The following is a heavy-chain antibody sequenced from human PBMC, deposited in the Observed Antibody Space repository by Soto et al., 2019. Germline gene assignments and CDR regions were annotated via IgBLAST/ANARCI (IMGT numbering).Heavy chain of an antibody. CDR1: GFTFSRHA. J-gene: IGHJ4*02. V-gene: IGHV3-23*01. CDR2: ITGSGGST. CDR3: AKVMGAYVTQYYFDY. Sequence: EVQLLESGGALVQPGGSLRLSCAASGFTFSRHAMSWVRQAPGKGLEWVSAITGSGGSTYYADSVKGRFTISRDNSKNTLYLQMNSLIAEDTAVYYCAKVMGAYVTQYYFDYWGQGTLVTVCS. D-gene: IGHD2-21*02.